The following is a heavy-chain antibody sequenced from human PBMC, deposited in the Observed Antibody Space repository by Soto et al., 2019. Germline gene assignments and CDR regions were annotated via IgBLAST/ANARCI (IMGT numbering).Heavy chain of an antibody. V-gene: IGHV4-4*07. CDR2: IYTSGST. CDR1: GGSISSYY. Sequence: SETLSLTCTVSGGSISSYYWSWIRQPAEKGLEWIGRIYTSGSTNYNPSLKSQVTMSVDTSKNQFSLKLSSVTAADTAVYYCAREQYLAAINWFDPWGQGTLVTVSS. D-gene: IGHD6-25*01. CDR3: AREQYLAAINWFDP. J-gene: IGHJ5*02.